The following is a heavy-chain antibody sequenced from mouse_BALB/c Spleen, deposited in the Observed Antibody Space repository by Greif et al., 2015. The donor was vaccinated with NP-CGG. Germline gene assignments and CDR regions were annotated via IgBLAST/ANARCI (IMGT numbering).Heavy chain of an antibody. D-gene: IGHD2-4*01. Sequence: EVHLVESGGGLVKPGGSLKLSCAASGFIFSSYAMSWVRQTPEKRLEWVASISSGGSTYYPDSVKGRFTISRDNARNILYLQMSSLRSEDTAMYYCARGYDYAYAMDYWGQGTSVTVSS. CDR3: ARGYDYAYAMDY. CDR2: ISSGGST. CDR1: GFIFSSYA. J-gene: IGHJ4*01. V-gene: IGHV5-6-5*01.